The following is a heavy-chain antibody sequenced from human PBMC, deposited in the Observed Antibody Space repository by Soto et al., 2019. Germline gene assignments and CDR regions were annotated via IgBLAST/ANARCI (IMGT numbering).Heavy chain of an antibody. J-gene: IGHJ4*02. CDR2: ITSTGDRA. Sequence: PGGSLRLSCAASGSTFRSYAMSWVRQAPGKGLEWVSSITSTGDRAYYADSVKGRFTVSRDNSKNTLYLQMNSLRAEDTAVYYCAKYYMVTRSPFDYWGQGTLVTISS. V-gene: IGHV3-23*01. CDR1: GSTFRSYA. CDR3: AKYYMVTRSPFDY. D-gene: IGHD5-18*01.